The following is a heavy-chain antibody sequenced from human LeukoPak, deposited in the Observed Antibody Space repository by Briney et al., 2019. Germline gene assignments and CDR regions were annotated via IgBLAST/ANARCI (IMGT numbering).Heavy chain of an antibody. CDR1: GGSFSGYY. Sequence: SETLSLTCAVYGGSFSGYYWSWIRQPPGKGLEWIGEINHSGSTNYNPSLKSRVTISVDTSKNQFSLKLSSVTAADTAVYYCARGRRLDYWGQGTLVTVSS. J-gene: IGHJ4*02. V-gene: IGHV4-34*01. CDR3: ARGRRLDY. CDR2: INHSGST.